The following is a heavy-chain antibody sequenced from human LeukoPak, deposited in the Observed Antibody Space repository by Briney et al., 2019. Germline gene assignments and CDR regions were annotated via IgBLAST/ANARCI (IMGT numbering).Heavy chain of an antibody. CDR2: ISYDGSNK. D-gene: IGHD3-10*01. CDR1: GFTFSSYA. J-gene: IGHJ4*02. CDR3: ARGFVRIYGSGSYYFDY. V-gene: IGHV3-30*04. Sequence: GGSLRLSCAASGFTFSSYAMHWVRQAPGKGLEWVAVISYDGSNKYYADSVKGRFTISGDNPKNTLYLQMNSLRAEDTAVYYCARGFVRIYGSGSYYFDYWGQGTLVTVSS.